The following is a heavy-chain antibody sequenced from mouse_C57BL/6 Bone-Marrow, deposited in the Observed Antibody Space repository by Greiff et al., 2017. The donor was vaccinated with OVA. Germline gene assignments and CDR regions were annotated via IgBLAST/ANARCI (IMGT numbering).Heavy chain of an antibody. CDR1: GYTFTSYW. D-gene: IGHD2-3*01. Sequence: VQLQQSGAELVRPGTSVKLSCKASGYTFTSYWMHWVKQRPGQGLEWIGVIDPSDSYTNYNQKFKGKATLTVDTSSSTAYMQLSSLTSEDSAVYYCASYDDYWGQGTTLTVSS. CDR2: IDPSDSYT. V-gene: IGHV1-59*01. J-gene: IGHJ2*01. CDR3: ASYDDY.